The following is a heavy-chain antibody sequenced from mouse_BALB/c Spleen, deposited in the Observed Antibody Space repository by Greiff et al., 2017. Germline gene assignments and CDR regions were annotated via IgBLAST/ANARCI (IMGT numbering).Heavy chain of an antibody. D-gene: IGHD2-9*01. CDR2: IRHKANGYTT. CDR3: ARHAYYGNDAWFAY. J-gene: IGHJ3*01. CDR1: GFTFTDYY. Sequence: EVQVVESGGGFVQPGGSLRLSCATSGFTFTDYYMSWVRQPPGKALEWLGFIRHKANGYTTEYSASVKGRFTISRDNSQRILYLQMHTLRAEDSATYYCARHAYYGNDAWFAYWGQGTLVTVSA. V-gene: IGHV7-3*02.